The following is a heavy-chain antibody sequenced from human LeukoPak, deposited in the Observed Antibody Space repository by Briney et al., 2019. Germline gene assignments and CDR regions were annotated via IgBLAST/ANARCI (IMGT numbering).Heavy chain of an antibody. CDR2: ISGSGGST. V-gene: IGHV3-23*01. J-gene: IGHJ4*02. D-gene: IGHD4-17*01. CDR1: GFTFSYYG. CDR3: AKTRVSTTVTPPHVDY. Sequence: GGSLRLSCAASGFTFSYYGMHWVRQAPGKGLERVSAISGSGGSTYYADSVKGRFTISRDNSKDTLYLQMNSLRAEGTAVYYCAKTRVSTTVTPPHVDYWGQGTLVTVSS.